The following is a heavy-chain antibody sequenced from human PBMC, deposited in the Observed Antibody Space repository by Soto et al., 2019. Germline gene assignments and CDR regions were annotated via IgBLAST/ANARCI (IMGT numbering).Heavy chain of an antibody. CDR1: GGTFSSYA. CDR3: ARAGDGYPLGWFAP. J-gene: IGHJ5*02. CDR2: IIPIFDTT. V-gene: IGHV1-69*01. D-gene: IGHD5-12*01. Sequence: QVQLVQSGAEVKKPGSSVKVSCKASGGTFSSYAISWVRQAPGQGLEWMGGIIPIFDTTNYAQKFQDRVTITADESTSTAYMELSSLRFEDTAVYYGARAGDGYPLGWFAPWGQGTLVTVSS.